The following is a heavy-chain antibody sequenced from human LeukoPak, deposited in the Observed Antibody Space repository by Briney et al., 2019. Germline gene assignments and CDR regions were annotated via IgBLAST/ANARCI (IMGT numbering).Heavy chain of an antibody. J-gene: IGHJ5*02. CDR2: IYYSGST. V-gene: IGHV4-39*07. D-gene: IGHD1-26*01. CDR1: GGSISSSSYY. Sequence: PSETLSLTCTVSGGSISSSSYYWGWIRQPPGKGLEWIGSIYYSGSTYYNPSLKSRVTISVDTSKNQFSLKLSSVTAADTAVYYCARDRVGATGFSWFDPWGQGTLVTVSS. CDR3: ARDRVGATGFSWFDP.